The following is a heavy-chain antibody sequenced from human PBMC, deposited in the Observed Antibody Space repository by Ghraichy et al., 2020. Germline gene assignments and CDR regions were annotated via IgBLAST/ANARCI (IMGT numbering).Heavy chain of an antibody. D-gene: IGHD3-10*01. CDR2: IYSDGST. CDR3: ARLASYYGSGSYQPHFDY. CDR1: GFIVSRTE. Sequence: GGSLRLSCAASGFIVSRTEMSWVRQAPRKGLEWVSFIYSDGSTYYADSVKDRFTVSRDKSKKKLDLQMNSLRVEDTAVYYCARLASYYGSGSYQPHFDYWGQGTLVTVSS. V-gene: IGHV3-66*01. J-gene: IGHJ4*02.